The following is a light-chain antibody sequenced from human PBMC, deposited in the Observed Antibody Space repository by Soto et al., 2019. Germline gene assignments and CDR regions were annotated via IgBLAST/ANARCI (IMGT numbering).Light chain of an antibody. V-gene: IGKV3-15*01. CDR3: QQYNNWPPWT. Sequence: EIVMTQSPATLSVSPGERATLSCRASQSVSSNLAWYQQNPGQAPRLLIYGASTRATGIPARFSGSGSGTEFTLTISSLQSGDFAVYYCQQYNNWPPWTFGQGTKVDIK. CDR2: GAS. CDR1: QSVSSN. J-gene: IGKJ1*01.